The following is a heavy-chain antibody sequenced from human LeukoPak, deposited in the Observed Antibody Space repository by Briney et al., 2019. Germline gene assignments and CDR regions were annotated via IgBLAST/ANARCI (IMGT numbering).Heavy chain of an antibody. J-gene: IGHJ6*02. CDR1: GFTFSRYA. D-gene: IGHD2-15*01. Sequence: PGGSLRLSCSASGFTFSRYAMHWVRQAPGKGLEYVSGINDNGGRTHYGDSVKGRFTISRDNSKNTLYLQMSSLRAEDTAVYFCVRGYSFGPYGMDVWGQGTTVTVSS. CDR2: INDNGGRT. CDR3: VRGYSFGPYGMDV. V-gene: IGHV3-64D*09.